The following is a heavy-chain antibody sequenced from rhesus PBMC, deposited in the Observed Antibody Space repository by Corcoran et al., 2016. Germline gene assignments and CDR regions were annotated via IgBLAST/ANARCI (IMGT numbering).Heavy chain of an antibody. D-gene: IGHD4-29*01. V-gene: IGHV4-160*01. Sequence: QVQLQQWGEGLVKPSETLSLTCAVYGGSVSGYWWGWIRQPPGKGLEWIGRIRSGGSTNYNPSLKSRVTISIDTSKNQFSLKLSSVTAADMAVYYCARLPTAAALDYWGQGVLVTVSS. CDR1: GGSVSGYW. J-gene: IGHJ4*01. CDR3: ARLPTAAALDY. CDR2: IRSGGST.